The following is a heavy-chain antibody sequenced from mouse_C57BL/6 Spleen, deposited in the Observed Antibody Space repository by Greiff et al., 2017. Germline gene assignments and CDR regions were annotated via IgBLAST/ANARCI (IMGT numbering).Heavy chain of an antibody. CDR3: AKLGGTGYVGY. J-gene: IGHJ2*01. CDR2: IYPGSGST. D-gene: IGHD3-2*02. CDR1: GYTFTSYW. Sequence: QVQLQQPGAELVKPGASVKLSCKASGYTFTSYWITWVKQRPGQGLEWIGDIYPGSGSTNYNEKFKSKATLTVATSSSTAYMPLSSLTSEDSAVDYGAKLGGTGYVGYWGQGTTLTVSS. V-gene: IGHV1-55*01.